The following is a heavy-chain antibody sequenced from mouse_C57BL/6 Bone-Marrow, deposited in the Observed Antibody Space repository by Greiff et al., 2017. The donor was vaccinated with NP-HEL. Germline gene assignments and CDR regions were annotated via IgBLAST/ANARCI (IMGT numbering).Heavy chain of an antibody. Sequence: QVQLQQSGAELVRPGTSVKVSCKASGYAFTNYLIELVKQRPGQGLEWIGVINPGSGGTNYNEKFKGKATLTADKSSSTAYMQLSSLTSEDSAVYFCAIYYDYDGWYFDVWGTGTTVTVSS. CDR2: INPGSGGT. CDR1: GYAFTNYL. D-gene: IGHD2-4*01. V-gene: IGHV1-54*01. CDR3: AIYYDYDGWYFDV. J-gene: IGHJ1*03.